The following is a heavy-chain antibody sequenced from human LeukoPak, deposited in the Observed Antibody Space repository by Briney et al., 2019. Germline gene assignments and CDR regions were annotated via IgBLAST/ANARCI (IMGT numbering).Heavy chain of an antibody. CDR1: GGSISSYY. D-gene: IGHD6-13*01. Sequence: SETLSLTCTVSGGSISSYYWSWIRQPPGKGLEWIGYIYYSGSTNYNPSLKSRVTISVDTSKNQFSLKLSSVTAADTAVYYCARLGSSWNFDIWGQGTMVTVSS. J-gene: IGHJ3*02. CDR3: ARLGSSWNFDI. V-gene: IGHV4-59*01. CDR2: IYYSGST.